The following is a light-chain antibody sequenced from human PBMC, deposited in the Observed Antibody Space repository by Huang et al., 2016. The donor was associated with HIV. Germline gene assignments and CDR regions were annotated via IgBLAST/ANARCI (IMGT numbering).Light chain of an antibody. J-gene: IGKJ5*01. V-gene: IGKV3-15*01. CDR2: GAS. CDR1: QSVSSN. Sequence: EIVMTQSPAILSVSPGERATAYCRASQSVSSNLAWYQQKPGQSPRLLIYGASPRAPGIPAMCSGSGSGTQFTLTISSRQSEDVAVYYCQQYNNWPPLTFGQGTRLEIK. CDR3: QQYNNWPPLT.